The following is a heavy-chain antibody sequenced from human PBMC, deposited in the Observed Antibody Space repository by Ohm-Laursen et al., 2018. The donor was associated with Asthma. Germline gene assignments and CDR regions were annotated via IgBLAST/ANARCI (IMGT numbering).Heavy chain of an antibody. CDR2: IYYSGST. V-gene: IGHV4-61*01. J-gene: IGHJ5*02. CDR3: ARDPYGTRGWFDP. Sequence: SDTLSLTCTVSGGSISSSSYYWSWIRQPPGKGLEWIGYIYYSGSTNYNPSLKSRVTISVDTSKNQFSLKPSSVTAADTAVYYCARDPYGTRGWFDPWGQGTLVTVSS. D-gene: IGHD4/OR15-4a*01. CDR1: GGSISSSSYY.